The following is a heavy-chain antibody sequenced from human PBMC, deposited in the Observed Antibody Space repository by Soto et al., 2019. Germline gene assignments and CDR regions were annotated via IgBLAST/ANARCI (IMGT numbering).Heavy chain of an antibody. CDR1: GFTFSSYD. Sequence: GGSLRLSCAASGFTFSSYDMHWVRQATGKGLEWVSAIGTAGDTYYPGSVKGRFTISRENAKNSLYLQMNSLRAGDTAVYYCARANPIFGVVQDSPYYYYMDVWGKGTTVTVSS. V-gene: IGHV3-13*01. D-gene: IGHD3-3*01. CDR2: IGTAGDT. J-gene: IGHJ6*03. CDR3: ARANPIFGVVQDSPYYYYMDV.